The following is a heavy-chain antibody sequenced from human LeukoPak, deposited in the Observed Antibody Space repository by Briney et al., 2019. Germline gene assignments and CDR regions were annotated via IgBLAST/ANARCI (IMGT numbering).Heavy chain of an antibody. CDR2: IYSSGST. CDR3: ARKSRGYDFPWFDP. D-gene: IGHD5-12*01. CDR1: GGSIRSDGYY. V-gene: IGHV4-31*03. J-gene: IGHJ5*02. Sequence: SQTLSLTCTVSGGSIRSDGYYWGWIRQHPEKGLEWIGHIYSSGSTYYNPSLKSRVTISVDPSKNQFSLNLTGVTAADTAGYYCARKSRGYDFPWFDPWGQGILGTVSS.